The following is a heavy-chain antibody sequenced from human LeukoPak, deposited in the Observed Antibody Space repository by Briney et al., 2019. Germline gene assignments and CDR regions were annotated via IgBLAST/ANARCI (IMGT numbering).Heavy chain of an antibody. CDR2: IWYDGSNK. CDR3: ARDSYSSGWYPYYYYYYGMDV. V-gene: IGHV3-33*01. CDR1: GFTFGSYG. J-gene: IGHJ6*02. Sequence: GGSLRLSCAASGFTFGSYGMHWVRQAPGKGLEWVAVIWYDGSNKYYADSVKGRFTISRDNSKNTLYLQMNSLRAEDTAVYYCARDSYSSGWYPYYYYYYGMDVWGQGTTVTVSS. D-gene: IGHD6-19*01.